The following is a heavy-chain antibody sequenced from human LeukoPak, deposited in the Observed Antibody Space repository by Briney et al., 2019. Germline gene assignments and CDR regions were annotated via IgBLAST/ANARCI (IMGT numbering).Heavy chain of an antibody. CDR2: ISYDGSNK. D-gene: IGHD6-13*01. CDR3: ANSGTYDY. V-gene: IGHV3-30*18. Sequence: PGGFLRLSCAASGFTFSSYGMHWVRQAPGKGLEWVAVISYDGSNKYYADSVKGRFTISRDNSKNTLYLQMNSLRAEDTAVYYCANSGTYDYWGQGTLVTVSS. CDR1: GFTFSSYG. J-gene: IGHJ4*02.